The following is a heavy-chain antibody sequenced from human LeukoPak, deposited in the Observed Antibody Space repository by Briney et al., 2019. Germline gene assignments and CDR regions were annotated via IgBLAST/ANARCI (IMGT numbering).Heavy chain of an antibody. Sequence: SGGSLRLSCAASGFTFSSYWMSWVRQAPGKGLEWVANIKQDGSEKYYVDSVKGRFTISRDNAKNSLYLQMNSLRAEDTAVCYCARSRGVAALVLWGQGTLVTVSS. CDR1: GFTFSSYW. V-gene: IGHV3-7*01. CDR2: IKQDGSEK. CDR3: ARSRGVAALVL. D-gene: IGHD2-15*01. J-gene: IGHJ4*02.